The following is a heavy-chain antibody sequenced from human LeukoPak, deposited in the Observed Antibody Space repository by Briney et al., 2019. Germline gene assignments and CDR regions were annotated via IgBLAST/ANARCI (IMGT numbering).Heavy chain of an antibody. CDR3: ASSGWIAAAGTIDY. Sequence: GGSLRLSCAASGFTFDDYAMHWVRQAPGKGPEWVSGISWNSGSIGYADSVKGRFTISRDNAKNSLYLQMNSLRAEDTAVYYCASSGWIAAAGTIDYWGQGTLVTVSS. CDR2: ISWNSGSI. V-gene: IGHV3-9*01. D-gene: IGHD6-13*01. CDR1: GFTFDDYA. J-gene: IGHJ4*02.